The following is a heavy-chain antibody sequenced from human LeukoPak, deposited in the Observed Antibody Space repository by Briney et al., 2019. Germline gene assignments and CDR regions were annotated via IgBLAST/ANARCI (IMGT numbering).Heavy chain of an antibody. CDR3: ARTKEMATISYFDS. J-gene: IGHJ4*02. CDR2: INSDGSST. V-gene: IGHV3-74*01. CDR1: GFTFSSYW. D-gene: IGHD5-24*01. Sequence: GGSLRLSCAASGFTFSSYWMHWVRQALGKGLVWVSRINSDGSSTSYADSVKGRFTISRDNAKNSLYLQMNSLRAEDTAVYYCARTKEMATISYFDSWGQGTLVTVSS.